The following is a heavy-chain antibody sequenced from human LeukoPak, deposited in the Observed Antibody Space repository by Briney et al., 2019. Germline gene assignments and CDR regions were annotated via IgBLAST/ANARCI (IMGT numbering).Heavy chain of an antibody. Sequence: PSETLSLTCTVSGGSVSRTTYYWSWIRQPPGKGLEWIASINYSGSTYYNPSLKSRVTISVDTYENQFSLKLSSVTAADTAVYYCARYVVYGSGKYFDYWGQGTLVTVSS. CDR1: GGSVSRTTYY. J-gene: IGHJ4*02. V-gene: IGHV4-39*01. D-gene: IGHD3-10*01. CDR3: ARYVVYGSGKYFDY. CDR2: INYSGST.